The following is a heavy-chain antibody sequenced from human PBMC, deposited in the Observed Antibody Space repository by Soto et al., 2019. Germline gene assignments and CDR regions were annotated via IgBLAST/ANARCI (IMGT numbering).Heavy chain of an antibody. Sequence: GGSLKISCGGSWYSLSNHLIRRGRQMPGKGLEWMGIIYPGDSDTRYNPSFQGQVAISADKSISTAYLQWSSLKASDTAMYYCARHGTPYATDYWGQGTLVTVSS. CDR3: ARHGTPYATDY. CDR1: WYSLSNHL. CDR2: IYPGDSDT. J-gene: IGHJ4*02. D-gene: IGHD2-8*01. V-gene: IGHV5-51*01.